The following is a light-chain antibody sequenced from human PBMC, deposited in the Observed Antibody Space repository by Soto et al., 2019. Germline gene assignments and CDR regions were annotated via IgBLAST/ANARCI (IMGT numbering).Light chain of an antibody. V-gene: IGKV3-15*01. J-gene: IGKJ1*01. Sequence: EIVMTQSPATLSVSPGERATLSCRASQSVSSNLAWYQQKSGQAPRLLIYAASTRATDSPARFSGSGSGTEFTLTISSLQPEDFAVYHCQQYNKWPLTFGQRTKMEIK. CDR1: QSVSSN. CDR3: QQYNKWPLT. CDR2: AAS.